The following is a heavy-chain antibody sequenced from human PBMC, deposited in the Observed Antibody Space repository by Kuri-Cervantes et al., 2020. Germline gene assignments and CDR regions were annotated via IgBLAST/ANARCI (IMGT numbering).Heavy chain of an antibody. Sequence: SETLSLTCTVSGGSISSGGYYWSWIRQPPGKGLEWIGYIYYSGSTNCNPSLKSRVTISVDTSKNQFSLKLSSVTAADTAVYYCARGIYSSSWREVTIYGMDVWGQGTTVTVSS. J-gene: IGHJ6*02. V-gene: IGHV4-61*08. D-gene: IGHD6-13*01. CDR2: IYYSGST. CDR3: ARGIYSSSWREVTIYGMDV. CDR1: GGSISSGGYY.